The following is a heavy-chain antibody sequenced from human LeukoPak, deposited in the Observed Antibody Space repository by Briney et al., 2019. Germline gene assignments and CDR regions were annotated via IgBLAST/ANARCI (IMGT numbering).Heavy chain of an antibody. D-gene: IGHD3-22*01. V-gene: IGHV3-21*06. CDR2: ISGRSADI. J-gene: IGHJ4*02. CDR1: GFTFSSYW. CDR3: ARRGYHDSSGYDY. Sequence: PGGSLRLSCAASGFTFSSYWMHWVRQAPGKGLEWVSSISGRSADIYYADSVKGRFNISRTNAKNSVFLQMNNLRVEDTAIYYCARRGYHDSSGYDYWGQGTPVTVSS.